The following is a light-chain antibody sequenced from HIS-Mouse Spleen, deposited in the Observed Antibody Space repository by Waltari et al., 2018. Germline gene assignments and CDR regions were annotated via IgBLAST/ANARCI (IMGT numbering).Light chain of an antibody. V-gene: IGKV4-1*01. J-gene: IGKJ1*01. CDR3: QQYYSTPTWT. Sequence: DIVMTQSPDSLAVSLGERATIHCKSSQSVLYSSNNKNYLAWYQQKPGQPPKLLIYWASTLESGVPDRFSGSGSGTDFTLTISSLQAEDVAVYYCQQYYSTPTWTFGQGTKVEIK. CDR2: WAS. CDR1: QSVLYSSNNKNY.